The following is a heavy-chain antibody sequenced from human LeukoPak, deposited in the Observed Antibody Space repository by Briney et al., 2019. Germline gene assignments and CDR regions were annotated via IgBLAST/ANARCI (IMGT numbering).Heavy chain of an antibody. CDR3: ARGLSSRLPRDY. CDR2: ISYDGSNK. CDR1: GFTFSSYG. D-gene: IGHD6-25*01. Sequence: GGSLRLSCAASGFTFSSYGMHWVRQAPGKGLEWVAVISYDGSNKYYADSVKGRFAISRDNSKNTLYLQMNSLRADDTAVYYCARGLSSRLPRDYWGQGTLVTVSS. V-gene: IGHV3-30*03. J-gene: IGHJ4*02.